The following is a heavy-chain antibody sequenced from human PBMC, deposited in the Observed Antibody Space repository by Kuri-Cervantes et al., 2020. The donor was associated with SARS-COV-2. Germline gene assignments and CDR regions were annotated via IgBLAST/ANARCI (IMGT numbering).Heavy chain of an antibody. Sequence: ASVKVSCKASGYTFTGYYMHWVRQAPGQGLEWMGWINPNSGGTNYAQKFQGRVTMTRDTSISTAYMEVRGLRSIDTAVYYCATRRNWNGYSYFDYWGQGALVTVSS. D-gene: IGHD5-24*01. CDR2: INPNSGGT. V-gene: IGHV1-2*02. CDR3: ATRRNWNGYSYFDY. CDR1: GYTFTGYY. J-gene: IGHJ4*02.